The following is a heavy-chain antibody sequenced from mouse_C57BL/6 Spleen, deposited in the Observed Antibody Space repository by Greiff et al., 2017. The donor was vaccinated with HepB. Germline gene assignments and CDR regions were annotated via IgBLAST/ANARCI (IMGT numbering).Heavy chain of an antibody. J-gene: IGHJ2*01. Sequence: EVMLVESGGGLVQPGGSLSLSCAASGFTFTDYYMSWVRQPPGKALEWLGFIRNKANGYTTEYSASVKGRFTISRDNSQSILYLPMNALRAEDSATDYCASVITTVVGWEGYFDDWGQGTTLTVSS. CDR2: IRNKANGYTT. CDR1: GFTFTDYY. V-gene: IGHV7-3*01. D-gene: IGHD1-1*01. CDR3: ASVITTVVGWEGYFDD.